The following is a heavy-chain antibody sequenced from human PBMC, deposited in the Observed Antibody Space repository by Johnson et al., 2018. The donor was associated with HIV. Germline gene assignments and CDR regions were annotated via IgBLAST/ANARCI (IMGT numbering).Heavy chain of an antibody. CDR1: GFSVSSNY. D-gene: IGHD2-8*01. V-gene: IGHV3-66*02. Sequence: MQLVESGGGLVQPGGSLRLSCAASGFSVSSNYLSWVRQSPGKGLGWVSVAYRGGSAYYAHSVKGRFAISRDNSQNTLYLQMNSLRPEDTAVYYCARDLWDACMPRPAAFALWRHGTLVTVSS. CDR2: AYRGGSA. J-gene: IGHJ3*01. CDR3: ARDLWDACMPRPAAFAL.